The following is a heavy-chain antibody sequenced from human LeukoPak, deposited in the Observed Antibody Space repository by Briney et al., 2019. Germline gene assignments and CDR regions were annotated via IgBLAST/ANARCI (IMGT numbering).Heavy chain of an antibody. V-gene: IGHV3-74*01. CDR2: INTDGSST. D-gene: IGHD6-19*01. CDR3: AKGYSSGWPYYFDY. Sequence: AGGSLRLSCAASGFTFSSYGMSWVRQAPGKGLAWVSRINTDGSSTSYADSVKGRFTISRDNAKNTLYLQMNSLRAEDTAVYYCAKGYSSGWPYYFDYWGQGTLVTVSS. J-gene: IGHJ4*02. CDR1: GFTFSSYG.